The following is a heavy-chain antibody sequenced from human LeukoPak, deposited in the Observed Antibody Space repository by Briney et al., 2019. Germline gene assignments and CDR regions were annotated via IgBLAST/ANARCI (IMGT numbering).Heavy chain of an antibody. CDR2: IIPIFGTA. CDR3: ARDATSERRVVPTLDY. Sequence: ASVKVSCKASGGTFSSYAISWVRQAPGQGLEWMGGIIPIFGTANYAQKFQGRVTITADESTSTAYMELSSLRSEDTAVYYCARDATSERRVVPTLDYWGQGTLVTVS. CDR1: GGTFSSYA. J-gene: IGHJ4*02. D-gene: IGHD1-1*01. V-gene: IGHV1-69*13.